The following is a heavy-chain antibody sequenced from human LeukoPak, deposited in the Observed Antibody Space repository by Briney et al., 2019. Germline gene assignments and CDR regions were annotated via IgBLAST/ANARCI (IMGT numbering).Heavy chain of an antibody. CDR2: ISGGGGST. Sequence: PGGSLRLSCAASGFTFSNAWMSWVRQAPGKGLEWVSAISGGGGSTYSAASVKGRFTISRDNSKNTLYLQMNSLRAEDTAVYYCAKAMDGYSYGYGFDYWGQGTLVTVSS. CDR1: GFTFSNAW. D-gene: IGHD5-18*01. J-gene: IGHJ4*02. CDR3: AKAMDGYSYGYGFDY. V-gene: IGHV3-23*01.